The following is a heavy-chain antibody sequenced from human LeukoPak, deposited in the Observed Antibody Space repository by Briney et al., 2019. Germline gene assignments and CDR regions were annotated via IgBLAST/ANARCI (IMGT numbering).Heavy chain of an antibody. J-gene: IGHJ4*02. CDR1: GFTFDDYA. CDR3: AKGPNSSGYLGYFDY. Sequence: QPGRSLRLSCAASGFTFDDYAMHWVRQAPGKGLEWVSGISWNSGSIGYADSVKGRFTISRDNAKNSLYLQMNSLRAEDTALYYCAKGPNSSGYLGYFDYWGQGTLVTVSS. D-gene: IGHD3-22*01. CDR2: ISWNSGSI. V-gene: IGHV3-9*01.